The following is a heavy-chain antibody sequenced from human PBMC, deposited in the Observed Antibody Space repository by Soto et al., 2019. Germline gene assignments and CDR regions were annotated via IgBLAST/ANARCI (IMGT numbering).Heavy chain of an antibody. V-gene: IGHV3-21*01. CDR3: ARDGCSGGSCPAFDY. Sequence: EVQLVESGGGLVKPGGSLRLSCAASGFTFSSYSMNWVRQAPGKGLEWVSSISSSSSYIYYADSVKGRFTISRDNAKNSLYLQMNSLRAEDTAVYYCARDGCSGGSCPAFDYWSQGTLVTVSS. CDR2: ISSSSSYI. J-gene: IGHJ4*02. D-gene: IGHD2-15*01. CDR1: GFTFSSYS.